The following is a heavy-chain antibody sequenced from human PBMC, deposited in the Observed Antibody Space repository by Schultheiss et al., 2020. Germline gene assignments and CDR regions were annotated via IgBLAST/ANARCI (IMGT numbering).Heavy chain of an antibody. Sequence: SETLSLTCSVSGGSISDYYWNWIRQPPGKGLEWIGYIYYSGSTNYNPSLKSRVTMSVDTSKNQFSLKLSSVTAADTAVYYCARDRAAAGRRSDAFDIWGQGTMVTVSS. CDR3: ARDRAAAGRRSDAFDI. J-gene: IGHJ3*02. CDR1: GGSISDYY. CDR2: IYYSGST. D-gene: IGHD6-13*01. V-gene: IGHV4-59*12.